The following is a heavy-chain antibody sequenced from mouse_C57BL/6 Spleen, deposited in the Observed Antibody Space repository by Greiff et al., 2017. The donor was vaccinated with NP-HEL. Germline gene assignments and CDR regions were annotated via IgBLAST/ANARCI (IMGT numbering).Heavy chain of an antibody. Sequence: EVQLVESGGGLVKPGGSLKLSCAASGFTFSSYAMSWVRQTPEKRLEWVATISDGGSYTYYPDNVKGRSTISRDNAKNNLYLQMSHLKSEDTAMYYCARALSYYGSGYRYFGVWGTGTTVTVSS. CDR3: ARALSYYGSGYRYFGV. CDR2: ISDGGSYT. J-gene: IGHJ1*03. CDR1: GFTFSSYA. V-gene: IGHV5-4*01. D-gene: IGHD1-1*01.